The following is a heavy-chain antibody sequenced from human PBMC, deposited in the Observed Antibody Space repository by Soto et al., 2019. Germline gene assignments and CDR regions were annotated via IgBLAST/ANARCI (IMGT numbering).Heavy chain of an antibody. Sequence: ASVNVSCKASGYTFTSYAMHWVRQAPGQRLEWMGWINAGNGNTKYSQKFQGRVTITRDTSASTAYMELSSLRSEDTAVCYCATQYYDYIWGSYNGPLFDYWGQGTLVTVSS. V-gene: IGHV1-3*01. J-gene: IGHJ4*02. CDR3: ATQYYDYIWGSYNGPLFDY. CDR1: GYTFTSYA. D-gene: IGHD3-16*01. CDR2: INAGNGNT.